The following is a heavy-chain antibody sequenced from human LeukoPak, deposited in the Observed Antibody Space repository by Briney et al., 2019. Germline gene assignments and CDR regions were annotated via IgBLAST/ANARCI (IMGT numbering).Heavy chain of an antibody. CDR3: ATNSPGGNWNYVLDYYYYYGMDV. CDR1: GFIFSSHA. V-gene: IGHV3-30*03. J-gene: IGHJ6*02. CDR2: ISYAGDDGSNI. Sequence: PGGSLRLSCAASGFIFSSHAMHWIRQAPGKGLEWVAVISYAGDDGSNIYYADSVKGRFTISRDNSKNTLYLQMNSLRAEDTAVYYCATNSPGGNWNYVLDYYYYYGMDVWGQGTTVTVSS. D-gene: IGHD1-7*01.